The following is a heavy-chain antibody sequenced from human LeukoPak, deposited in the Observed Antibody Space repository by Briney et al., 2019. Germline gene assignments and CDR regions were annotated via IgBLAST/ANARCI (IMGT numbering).Heavy chain of an antibody. CDR1: GFTVSSNY. Sequence: GGSLRLTCAASGFTVSSNYMSWVRQAPGKGLEWVSVIYSGGSTYYASVKGRFTISRDNSKNTLYLQMNSLRAEDTAVYYCARGGGTLPWSYGMDVWGQGTTVTDSS. V-gene: IGHV3-53*01. CDR2: IYSGGST. J-gene: IGHJ6*02. CDR3: ARGGGTLPWSYGMDV. D-gene: IGHD1-1*01.